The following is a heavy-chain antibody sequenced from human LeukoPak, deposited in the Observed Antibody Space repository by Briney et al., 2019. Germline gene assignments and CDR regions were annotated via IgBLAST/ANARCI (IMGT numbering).Heavy chain of an antibody. CDR3: AKDRNSWPTNFDS. J-gene: IGHJ4*02. V-gene: IGHV3-23*01. Sequence: GWSLRLSCAASGFTFSSYAVNWVCQAPGKGLEWVSAISSSGGTTYYADSVKGRFSISRDNSKNMLYLQMNSLRAEDTAVYYCAKDRNSWPTNFDSWGQGTLVTVSA. CDR1: GFTFSSYA. D-gene: IGHD2/OR15-2a*01. CDR2: ISSSGGTT.